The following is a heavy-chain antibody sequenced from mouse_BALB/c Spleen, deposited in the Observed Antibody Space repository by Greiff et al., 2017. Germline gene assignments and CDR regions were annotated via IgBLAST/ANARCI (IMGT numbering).Heavy chain of an antibody. CDR2: INPGSGGT. Sequence: VMLVESGAELVRPGTSVKVSCKASGYAFTNYLIEWVKQRPGQGLEWIGVINPGSGGTNYNEKFKGKATLTADKSSSTAYMQLSSLTSDDSAVYFCARSEGGGYYSAWFAYWGQGTLVTVSA. D-gene: IGHD2-3*01. J-gene: IGHJ3*01. V-gene: IGHV1-54*01. CDR3: ARSEGGGYYSAWFAY. CDR1: GYAFTNYL.